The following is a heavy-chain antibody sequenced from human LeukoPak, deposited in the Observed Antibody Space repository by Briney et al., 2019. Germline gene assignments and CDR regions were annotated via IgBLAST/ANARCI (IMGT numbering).Heavy chain of an antibody. J-gene: IGHJ6*04. D-gene: IGHD5-12*01. CDR3: ARVTEIVATSHYYGMDV. Sequence: ASVEVSCKASGYSFTGYGINWVRQAPGQGLEWMGWISAYNGNTNYAQKVQGRVTMTTDTSTSTAHMELRSLRSDDTAVYYCARVTEIVATSHYYGMDVWGKGTTVTVSS. CDR1: GYSFTGYG. V-gene: IGHV1-18*04. CDR2: ISAYNGNT.